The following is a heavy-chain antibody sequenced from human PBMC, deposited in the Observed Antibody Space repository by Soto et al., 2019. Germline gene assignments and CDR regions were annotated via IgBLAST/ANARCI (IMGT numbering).Heavy chain of an antibody. CDR1: GFNFNTFA. J-gene: IGHJ4*02. Sequence: PGGSLRLSCATAGFNFNTFAMSWIRQAPGKGLEWVSHISSSGGSRDYADSVRGRFFTSRDNSKNVLFLQMSSLRSEDTAVYYCARAARYWGQGTLVTVSS. CDR3: ARAARY. CDR2: ISSSGGSR. V-gene: IGHV3-23*01.